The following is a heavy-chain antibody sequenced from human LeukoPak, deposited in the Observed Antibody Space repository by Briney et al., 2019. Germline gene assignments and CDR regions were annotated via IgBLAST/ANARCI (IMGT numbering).Heavy chain of an antibody. D-gene: IGHD3-22*01. CDR3: AGAGAYDSSGYYPRVNWFDP. CDR1: GGTFSSYA. J-gene: IGHJ5*02. Sequence: SVKVSCKASGGTFSSYAISWVRQAPGQGLEWMGGIIPIFGTANYAQKFQGRVTITADESTSTAYMELSSLRSEDTAVYYCAGAGAYDSSGYYPRVNWFDPWGQGTLVTVSS. CDR2: IIPIFGTA. V-gene: IGHV1-69*01.